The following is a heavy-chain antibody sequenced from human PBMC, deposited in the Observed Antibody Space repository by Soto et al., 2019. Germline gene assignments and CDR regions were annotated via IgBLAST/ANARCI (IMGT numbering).Heavy chain of an antibody. V-gene: IGHV3-30*18. CDR2: ISYDGSNK. J-gene: IGHJ6*02. CDR3: AKDLGQSNFYGMDV. Sequence: PGGSLRLSCAASGFTFSSYGMHWVRQAPGKGLEWVAVISYDGSNKYYTDSVKGRLTISRDNSKNTLYLQMNSLGAEDTAVYYCAKDLGQSNFYGMDVWGQGTTVTVSS. CDR1: GFTFSSYG.